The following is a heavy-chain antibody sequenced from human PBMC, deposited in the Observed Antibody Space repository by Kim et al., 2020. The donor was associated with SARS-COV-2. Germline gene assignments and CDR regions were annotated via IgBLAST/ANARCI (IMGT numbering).Heavy chain of an antibody. Sequence: ASVKVSCKASGYTFTSYAMHWVRQAPGQRLEWMGWINAGNGNTKYSQKFQGRVTITRDTSASTAYMELSSLRSEDTAVYYCARGRKVTGLLWFGSNGWFDPWGQGTLVTVSS. CDR1: GYTFTSYA. CDR3: ARGRKVTGLLWFGSNGWFDP. CDR2: INAGNGNT. V-gene: IGHV1-3*01. D-gene: IGHD3-10*01. J-gene: IGHJ5*02.